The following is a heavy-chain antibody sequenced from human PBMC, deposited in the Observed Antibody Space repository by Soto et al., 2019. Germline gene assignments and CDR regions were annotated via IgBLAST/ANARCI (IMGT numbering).Heavy chain of an antibody. CDR1: GGSISSSSYY. D-gene: IGHD7-27*01. Sequence: QLQLQESGPGLVKPSETLSLTCTVSGGSISSSSYYWGWIRQPPGKGLEWIGGIYYSGSTYYNPSLKSRVTISVDTSKNQFSLQLSSVTAADTAVDYCARPDKWGDDYWGQGTLVTVSS. CDR2: IYYSGST. V-gene: IGHV4-39*01. CDR3: ARPDKWGDDY. J-gene: IGHJ4*02.